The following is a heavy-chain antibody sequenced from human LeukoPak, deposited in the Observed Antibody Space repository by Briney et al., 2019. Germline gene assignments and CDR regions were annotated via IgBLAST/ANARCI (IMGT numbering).Heavy chain of an antibody. V-gene: IGHV3-48*01. CDR1: GFSFISYS. D-gene: IGHD2-8*01. J-gene: IGHJ3*01. CDR2: IRSSGSPT. Sequence: GWSLRLSYEASGFSFISYSMTGVRQAPGRRLEGVSWIRSSGSPTHYADSVKGRFTISRDNAKNSLYLQMNILTVEDTAVTSWAKDPVPYCTTDPDGAIDAWGQGTLVTVSS. CDR3: AKDPVPYCTTDPDGAIDA.